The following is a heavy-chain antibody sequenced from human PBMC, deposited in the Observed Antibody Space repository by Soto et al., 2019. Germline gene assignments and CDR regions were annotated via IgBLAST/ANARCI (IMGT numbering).Heavy chain of an antibody. CDR1: GGSVSSGSYY. CDR3: ARGGGGYSYGYGYYYYGMDV. J-gene: IGHJ6*02. D-gene: IGHD5-18*01. V-gene: IGHV4-61*01. CDR2: IYYSGST. Sequence: PSETLSLTCTVSGGSVSSGSYYWSWIRQPPGKGLEWIGYIYYSGSTNYNPSLKSRVTISVDTSKNQFSLKLSAVAAADTAVYYCARGGGGYSYGYGYYYYGMDVWGQGTTVTVPS.